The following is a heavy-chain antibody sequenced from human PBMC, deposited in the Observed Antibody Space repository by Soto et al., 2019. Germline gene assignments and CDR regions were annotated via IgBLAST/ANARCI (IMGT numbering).Heavy chain of an antibody. Sequence: SETLSLTCAVYGGSFSGYYWSWIRQPPGKGLEWIGEINHSGSTNYNPSLKSRVTISVDTSKNQFSLKLSSVTAADTAVYYCARRITMVRGVYGRGYYGMDVWGQGTTVTVSS. CDR1: GGSFSGYY. D-gene: IGHD3-10*01. J-gene: IGHJ6*02. CDR2: INHSGST. CDR3: ARRITMVRGVYGRGYYGMDV. V-gene: IGHV4-34*01.